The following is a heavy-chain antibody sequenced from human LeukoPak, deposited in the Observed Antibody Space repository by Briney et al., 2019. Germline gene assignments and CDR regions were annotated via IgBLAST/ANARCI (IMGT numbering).Heavy chain of an antibody. J-gene: IGHJ3*02. CDR3: ARYGFSAVWQGGWHAFDI. CDR1: GYTFTSYY. CDR2: INPSGGDT. V-gene: IGHV1-46*01. D-gene: IGHD2-15*01. Sequence: ASVKVSCKASGYTFTSYYMHWVRQAPGQGLEWMGIINPSGGDTIYAQKFQGRVTMTRDMSTSTVYMELSSLTSEDTAVFYCARYGFSAVWQGGWHAFDIWGQGTVVTVSS.